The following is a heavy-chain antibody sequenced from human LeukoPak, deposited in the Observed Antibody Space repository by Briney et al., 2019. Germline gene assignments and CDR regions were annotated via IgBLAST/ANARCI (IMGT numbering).Heavy chain of an antibody. V-gene: IGHV3-23*01. D-gene: IGHD4-17*01. J-gene: IGHJ4*02. CDR3: AKAGNYGDYLDY. CDR2: ISDSGGTT. Sequence: GGSLRLSCAASGFTFSTYVVSWVRQAPGEGLEWVSGISDSGGTTYYADSVRGRFTISRDNSKNTLWLQINSLRAEDTALYYCAKAGNYGDYLDYWGQGTLVTVSS. CDR1: GFTFSTYV.